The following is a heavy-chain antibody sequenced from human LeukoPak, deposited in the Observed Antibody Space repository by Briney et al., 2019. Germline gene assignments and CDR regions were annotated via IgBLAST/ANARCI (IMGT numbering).Heavy chain of an antibody. CDR2: IRYDGSNK. CDR1: GFTFSSYG. CDR3: ARDPYSGNYGNYYYYYYMDV. J-gene: IGHJ6*03. Sequence: GGSLRLSCAASGFTFSSYGMHWVRQAPGKGLEWVAFIRYDGSNKYYADSVKGRFTISRDNSKNTLYLQMNSLRAEDTAVYYCARDPYSGNYGNYYYYYYMDVWGKGTTVTISS. D-gene: IGHD1-26*01. V-gene: IGHV3-30*02.